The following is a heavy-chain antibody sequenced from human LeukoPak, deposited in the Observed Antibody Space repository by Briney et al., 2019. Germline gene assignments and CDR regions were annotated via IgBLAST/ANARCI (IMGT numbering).Heavy chain of an antibody. V-gene: IGHV4-30-4*01. D-gene: IGHD1-20*01. CDR2: ISYSGDT. CDR3: VRVITGTSAYDY. Sequence: SQTLSLSCAVSGGSINSGDSHWSWIRQPPGKGLEWIGYISYSGDTSYNPSLKSRVTIALDTSKNHFSLQLTSVTAADTAVYYCVRVITGTSAYDYWGQGTLVTVSS. J-gene: IGHJ4*02. CDR1: GGSINSGDSH.